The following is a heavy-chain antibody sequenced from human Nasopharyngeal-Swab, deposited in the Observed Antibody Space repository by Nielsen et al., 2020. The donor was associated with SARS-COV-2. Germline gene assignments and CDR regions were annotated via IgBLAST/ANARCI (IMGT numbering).Heavy chain of an antibody. CDR3: VRYSSSWKRDDAFDI. CDR1: GYSISSSSYY. J-gene: IGHJ3*02. V-gene: IGHV4-61*02. Sequence: SETLSLTCTVSGYSISSSSYYWSWIRQPAGKGLEWIVRIYTSGSTNYNPSLKSRVTISVDTSKNQFSLKLSSVTAADTAVYYCVRYSSSWKRDDAFDIWGQGTMVTVSS. D-gene: IGHD6-13*01. CDR2: IYTSGST.